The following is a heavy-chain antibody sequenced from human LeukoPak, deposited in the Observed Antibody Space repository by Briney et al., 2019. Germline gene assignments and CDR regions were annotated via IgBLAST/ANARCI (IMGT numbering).Heavy chain of an antibody. CDR1: GFTFSSYA. Sequence: GGSLRLSCAASGFTFSSYAMHWVRQAPGKGLEWVAVISYDGSNKYYADSVKGRFTISRDNSKNTLYLQMNSLRAEDTAVYYCARDKIVGATNFDYWGQGTLVTVSS. J-gene: IGHJ4*02. CDR3: ARDKIVGATNFDY. V-gene: IGHV3-30-3*01. CDR2: ISYDGSNK. D-gene: IGHD1-26*01.